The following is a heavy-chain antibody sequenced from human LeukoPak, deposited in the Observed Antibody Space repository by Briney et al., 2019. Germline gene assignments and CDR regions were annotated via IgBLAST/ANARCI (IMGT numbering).Heavy chain of an antibody. J-gene: IGHJ4*02. D-gene: IGHD3-10*01. V-gene: IGHV4-34*01. CDR3: ARRAPHLITMVRGVIISNDPPFDY. CDR2: INHSGST. Sequence: SETLSLTCAVYGGSFSGYYWSWIRQPPGKGLEWIGEINHSGSTNYNPSLKSRVTISVDTSKNQFSLKLSSVTAADTAVYYCARRAPHLITMVRGVIISNDPPFDYWGQGTLVIVSS. CDR1: GGSFSGYY.